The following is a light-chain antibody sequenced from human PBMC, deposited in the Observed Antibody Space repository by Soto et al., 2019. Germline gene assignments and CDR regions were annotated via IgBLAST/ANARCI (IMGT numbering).Light chain of an antibody. CDR3: QQTYSTPRT. V-gene: IGKV1-39*01. J-gene: IGKJ1*01. Sequence: DIQMTQSPSSLYASVGDRVTITCRASRSINTYVNWYQQRPGKAPELLIYSASSLHTGVPSRFSGSGAGTDFTFTINSLLPEDFAIYYCQQTYSTPRTFGQGTKVDI. CDR2: SAS. CDR1: RSINTY.